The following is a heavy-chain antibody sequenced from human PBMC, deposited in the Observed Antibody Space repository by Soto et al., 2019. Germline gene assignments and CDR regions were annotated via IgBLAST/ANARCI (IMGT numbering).Heavy chain of an antibody. CDR1: GFTFSSYW. CDR3: ARDSMVRGVIIPYYFDY. J-gene: IGHJ4*02. D-gene: IGHD3-10*01. CDR2: IKQDGSEK. V-gene: IGHV3-7*05. Sequence: GGSMRLSYAASGFTFSSYWMSWVRQATGKGLEWVANIKQDGSEKYYVDSVKGRFTISRDNAKNSLYLQMNSLRAEDTAVYYCARDSMVRGVIIPYYFDYWGQGTLVTVSS.